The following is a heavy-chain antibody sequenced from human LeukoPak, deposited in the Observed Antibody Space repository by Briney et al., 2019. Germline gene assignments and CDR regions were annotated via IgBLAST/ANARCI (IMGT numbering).Heavy chain of an antibody. CDR2: IYYSGST. CDR1: GGSISSSSYY. J-gene: IGHJ5*02. V-gene: IGHV4-39*07. Sequence: PSETLSPTCIVSGGSISSSSYYWGWIRQPPGKGLEWIGSIYYSGSTYYNPSLKSRVTISVDTSKNQFSLKLSSVTAADTAVYYCARAGGGTIFGVVTQLGFDPWGQGTLVTVSS. D-gene: IGHD3-3*01. CDR3: ARAGGGTIFGVVTQLGFDP.